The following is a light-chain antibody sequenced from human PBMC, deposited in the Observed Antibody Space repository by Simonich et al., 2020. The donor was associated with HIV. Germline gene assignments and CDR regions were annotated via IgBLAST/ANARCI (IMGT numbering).Light chain of an antibody. CDR1: QSISSW. Sequence: DIQMTQSPSTLSASVGDRVSITCRASQSISSWLAWYQQKPGKAPKLLIYKASSLQSGVPSTFSGSGSGTEFTLTISSLQPDDFATYYCQQYNTFPLTFGQGTRLEI. V-gene: IGKV1-5*03. J-gene: IGKJ5*01. CDR2: KAS. CDR3: QQYNTFPLT.